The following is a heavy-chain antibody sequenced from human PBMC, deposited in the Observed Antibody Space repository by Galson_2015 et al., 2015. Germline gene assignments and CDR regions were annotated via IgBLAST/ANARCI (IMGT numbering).Heavy chain of an antibody. J-gene: IGHJ3*02. Sequence: SLRLSCAASGFTFSGYAMHWVRQAPGKGLEWVAVISYDGSNKDYADSVKGRFTISRDNSKNTLHLQMNSLRVEDTAIYYCAKDPNGDYVGAFDTWGQGTMVTVSS. CDR3: AKDPNGDYVGAFDT. D-gene: IGHD4-17*01. V-gene: IGHV3-30*07. CDR2: ISYDGSNK. CDR1: GFTFSGYA.